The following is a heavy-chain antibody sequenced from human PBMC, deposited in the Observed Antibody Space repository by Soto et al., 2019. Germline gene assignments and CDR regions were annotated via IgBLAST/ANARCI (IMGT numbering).Heavy chain of an antibody. Sequence: PGESLKISCAASGFTFSSYDINWVRQAPGKGLEWVSYISSGSSTIYNADSVKGRFTISRDNAKNSLYLQMNSLRDEDTAVYYCARDLRHYYYGMDVWGQGTTVTVSS. CDR2: ISSGSSTI. CDR3: ARDLRHYYYGMDV. V-gene: IGHV3-48*02. J-gene: IGHJ6*02. CDR1: GFTFSSYD.